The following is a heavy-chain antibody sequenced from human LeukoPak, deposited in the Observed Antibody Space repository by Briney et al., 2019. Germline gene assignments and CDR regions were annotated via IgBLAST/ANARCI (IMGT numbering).Heavy chain of an antibody. Sequence: SETLSLTCTVSGGSISSYYWSWIRQPPGKGLEWIGNIYYSGSTNYNPSLKSRVTISVDTSKNQFSLKLSSVTAADTAVYYCARTGYCSGGSCYSIPYYYGMDVWGQGTTVTVS. CDR1: GGSISSYY. J-gene: IGHJ6*02. CDR3: ARTGYCSGGSCYSIPYYYGMDV. CDR2: IYYSGST. V-gene: IGHV4-59*08. D-gene: IGHD2-15*01.